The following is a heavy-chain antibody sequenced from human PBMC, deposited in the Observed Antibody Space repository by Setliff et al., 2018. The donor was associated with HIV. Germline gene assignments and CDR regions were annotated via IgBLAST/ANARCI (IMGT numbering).Heavy chain of an antibody. J-gene: IGHJ4*02. Sequence: PSETLSLTCTVSGGSINTYYWSWIRQPAGKGLEWIGRFYTSGSTNYNPSFKSRVTMSVDTSKNQFSLKLSSVTAADTAVYYCARDRLTYYFDYWGQGILVTVSS. D-gene: IGHD3-22*01. CDR3: ARDRLTYYFDY. CDR2: FYTSGST. CDR1: GGSINTYY. V-gene: IGHV4-4*07.